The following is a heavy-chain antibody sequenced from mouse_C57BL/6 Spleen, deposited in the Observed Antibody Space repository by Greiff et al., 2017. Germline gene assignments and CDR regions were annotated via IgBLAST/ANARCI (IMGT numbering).Heavy chain of an antibody. Sequence: VQLQQSGPELVKPGASVKISCKASGYTFTDYYMNWVKQSHGKSLEWIGDINPNNGGTSYNQKFKGKATLTVDKSSSTAYMELRSLTSEDSAVYYCARYPDGGAYWGQGTLVTVSA. CDR3: ARYPDGGAY. CDR2: INPNNGGT. J-gene: IGHJ3*01. V-gene: IGHV1-26*01. CDR1: GYTFTDYY.